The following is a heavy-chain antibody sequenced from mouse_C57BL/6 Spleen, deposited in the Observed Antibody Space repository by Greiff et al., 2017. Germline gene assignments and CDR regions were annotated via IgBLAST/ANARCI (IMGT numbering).Heavy chain of an antibody. D-gene: IGHD1-1*02. J-gene: IGHJ1*03. CDR3: ARGVGSWYFDV. CDR2: INPNNGGT. CDR1: GYTFTDYY. Sequence: EVQLQQSGPELVKPGASVKISCKASGYTFTDYYMNWVKQSHGKSLEWIGDINPNNGGTSYNQKFKGKATLTVDKSSSTAYMELRSLTSEDSAVYYCARGVGSWYFDVWGTGTTVTVSS. V-gene: IGHV1-26*01.